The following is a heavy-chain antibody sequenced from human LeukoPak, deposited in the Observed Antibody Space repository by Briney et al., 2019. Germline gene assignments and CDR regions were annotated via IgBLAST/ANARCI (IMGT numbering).Heavy chain of an antibody. V-gene: IGHV4-38-2*02. CDR2: IHHSGIT. J-gene: IGHJ3*02. CDR3: ARDSRAFDI. CDR1: VYSISSGYY. Sequence: PSETLSLTCTVSVYSISSGYYWGWIRQPPGKGLEWIGSIHHSGITYYNPSLKSRVTISVDTSKNQFSLKLSSVTAADTAIYYCARDSRAFDIWGQGTIVTVSS.